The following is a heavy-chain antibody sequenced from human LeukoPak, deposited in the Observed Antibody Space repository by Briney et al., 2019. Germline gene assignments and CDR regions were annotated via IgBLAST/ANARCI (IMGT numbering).Heavy chain of an antibody. CDR2: IRDSGDIA. V-gene: IGHV3-23*01. Sequence: GGSLRLSCVASGFTFNSYAMSWVRQARGKGLEWVSSIRDSGDIAHYADSVRGRFTISRDNSKNTLYLQMSSLRPEDTAVYFCAKQTTGYYGSGVGFWGQGALVTASS. CDR3: AKQTTGYYGSGVGF. CDR1: GFTFNSYA. J-gene: IGHJ4*02. D-gene: IGHD3-10*01.